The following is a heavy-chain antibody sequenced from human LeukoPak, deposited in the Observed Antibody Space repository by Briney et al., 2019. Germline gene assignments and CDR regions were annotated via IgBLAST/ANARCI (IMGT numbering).Heavy chain of an antibody. J-gene: IGHJ3*02. V-gene: IGHV1-46*01. Sequence: ASVKVACKASGYTFTSYYMHWVRQARGQGLEWMGIINPSGGTKSYAQKFQGRVTMTRDTSTSTVYMELSSLRSEDTAVYYCARDRGYGSGNYDAFDIWGQGTMVTVSS. D-gene: IGHD3-10*01. CDR3: ARDRGYGSGNYDAFDI. CDR2: INPSGGTK. CDR1: GYTFTSYY.